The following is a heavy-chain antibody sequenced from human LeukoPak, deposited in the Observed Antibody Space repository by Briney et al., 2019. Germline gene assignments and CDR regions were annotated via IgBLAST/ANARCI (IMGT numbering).Heavy chain of an antibody. CDR3: ATHDGSSRFYFDY. Sequence: PSETLSLTCTVSGGSISRYHWSWVRQPPGKGLEWIGYIHHTGSTNFNPSLKSRVTMSVDTSENQFSLQLSSVTAADTALYYCATHDGSSRFYFDYWSQGTLVTVSS. CDR1: GGSISRYH. CDR2: IHHTGST. J-gene: IGHJ4*02. D-gene: IGHD6-13*01. V-gene: IGHV4-59*08.